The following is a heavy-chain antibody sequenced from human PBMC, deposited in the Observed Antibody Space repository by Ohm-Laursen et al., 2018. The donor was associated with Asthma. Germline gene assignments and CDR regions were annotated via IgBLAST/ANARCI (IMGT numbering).Heavy chain of an antibody. CDR1: GYTFSRYS. D-gene: IGHD1/OR15-1a*01. CDR2: ISTASSFI. V-gene: IGHV3-21*04. J-gene: IGHJ3*02. CDR3: AISLTTPGAFDI. Sequence: SLRLSCTAFGYTFSRYSIHWVRQIPGKGLEWVASISTASSFIYYADSVRGRFTTSRDNARNSVYLQMNSLRAEDTAVYYCAISLTTPGAFDIWGQGTMITVSS.